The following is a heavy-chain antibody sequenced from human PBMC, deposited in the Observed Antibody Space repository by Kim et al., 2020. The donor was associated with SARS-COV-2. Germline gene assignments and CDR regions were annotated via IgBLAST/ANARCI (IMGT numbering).Heavy chain of an antibody. J-gene: IGHJ6*04. V-gene: IGHV1-69*13. CDR2: IIPIFGTA. CDR3: AREPPKGGSSSWYVGPYYYCGMGV. Sequence: SVKVSCKASGDTFSSYAISWVRQAPGQGLEWMGGIIPIFGTANYAQKFQGRVTITADASTSTAYMELSSLRSEDTAVYYCAREPPKGGSSSWYVGPYYYCGMGVGGKGTTVTVSS. D-gene: IGHD6-13*01. CDR1: GDTFSSYA.